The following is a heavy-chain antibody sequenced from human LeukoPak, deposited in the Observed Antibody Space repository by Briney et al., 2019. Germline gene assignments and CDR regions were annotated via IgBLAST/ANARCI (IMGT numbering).Heavy chain of an antibody. J-gene: IGHJ6*02. D-gene: IGHD4-17*01. V-gene: IGHV1-69*01. Sequence: SVKDSCKASGGTFISYAISWVRQAPGQGLEWMGGIIPIFGTANYAQKFQGRVTITADESTSTAYMELSSLRSEDTAVYYCARDLKAVMDVWGQGTTVTVSS. CDR2: IIPIFGTA. CDR3: ARDLKAVMDV. CDR1: GGTFISYA.